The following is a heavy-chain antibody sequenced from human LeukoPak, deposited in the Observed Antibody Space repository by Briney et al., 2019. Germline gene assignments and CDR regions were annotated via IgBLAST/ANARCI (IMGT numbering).Heavy chain of an antibody. J-gene: IGHJ6*02. D-gene: IGHD2-2*01. V-gene: IGHV1-2*02. Sequence: ASVKVSCKASGYTFTGYYMHWVRQAPGQGLEWMGWINPNSGGTNYAQKFQGRVTMTRDTSISTAYMELSRLRSEDTAVYYCAREIIRRDIVVVPAAMPYYYYGMDVWGQGTTVTVSS. CDR3: AREIIRRDIVVVPAAMPYYYYGMDV. CDR2: INPNSGGT. CDR1: GYTFTGYY.